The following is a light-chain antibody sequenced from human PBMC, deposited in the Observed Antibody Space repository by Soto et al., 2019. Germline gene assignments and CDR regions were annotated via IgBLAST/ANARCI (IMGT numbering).Light chain of an antibody. CDR1: QSLSSY. CDR2: GAS. J-gene: IGKJ1*01. V-gene: IGKV3D-20*02. CDR3: QQRSNWPRT. Sequence: EIVLTQSPGTLSLSPGERATLSCRASQSLSSYLAWYQQKPGQAPRLLIYGASSRATGIPDRFSGSGSGTDFTLTISRLEPEDFAVYYCQQRSNWPRTFGQGTKVEIK.